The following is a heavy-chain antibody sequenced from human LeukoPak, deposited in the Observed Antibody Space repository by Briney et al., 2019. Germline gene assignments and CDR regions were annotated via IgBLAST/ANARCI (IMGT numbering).Heavy chain of an antibody. D-gene: IGHD3-9*01. CDR3: AREHDVLTGGLDY. J-gene: IGHJ4*02. V-gene: IGHV3-21*01. Sequence: GGSLRLSCAASGFTFNRYIMHWVRQAPGKGLEWVSSISSSHIDLKYADSVKGRFTISRNNARNSLSLQMNSLGVDDTATYYCAREHDVLTGGLDYWGRGTLVTVSS. CDR2: ISSSHIDL. CDR1: GFTFNRYI.